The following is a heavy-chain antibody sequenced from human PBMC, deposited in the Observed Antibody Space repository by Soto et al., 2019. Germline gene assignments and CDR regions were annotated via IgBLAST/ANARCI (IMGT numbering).Heavy chain of an antibody. CDR1: GGSISRYY. CDR2: IYYSGNT. D-gene: IGHD5-12*01. V-gene: IGHV4-59*01. Sequence: QVQLQESGPGLVKPSETLSLTCTVSGGSISRYYWSWIRQPPGKGLEWIGYIYYSGNTDYNPSLKNRVTISVDASQNRSSLSLTYVTAADPAVYYCARSIYTGYERRSFVSSFDYWGQGALGTVST. J-gene: IGHJ4*02. CDR3: ARSIYTGYERRSFVSSFDY.